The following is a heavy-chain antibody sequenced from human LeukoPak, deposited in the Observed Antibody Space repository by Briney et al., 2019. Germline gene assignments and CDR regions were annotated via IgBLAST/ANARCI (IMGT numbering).Heavy chain of an antibody. D-gene: IGHD1-26*01. CDR2: IYYSGST. CDR3: ARLAIVGATTENLDY. CDR1: GGPISNSNYY. V-gene: IGHV4-39*01. J-gene: IGHJ4*02. Sequence: NPSETLSLTCSLSGGPISNSNYYWGWLPPPPGKGLEWSGSIYYSGSTYYNPSLKSRVTISVDTSKNQFSLKLSSVTAADTAVYFCARLAIVGATTENLDYWGQGTLVTVSS.